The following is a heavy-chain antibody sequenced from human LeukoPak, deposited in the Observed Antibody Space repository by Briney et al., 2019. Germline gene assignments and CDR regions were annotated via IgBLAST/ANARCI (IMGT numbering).Heavy chain of an antibody. Sequence: PSETLSLTCAVYGGSFSGYYWSWIRQPPGKGLEWIGEINHSGSTNYNPSLKSRVTISVDTSKNQFSLKLSSVTAADTAVYYCARRDVWGKGTTVTISS. V-gene: IGHV4-34*01. CDR3: ARRDV. CDR2: INHSGST. CDR1: GGSFSGYY. J-gene: IGHJ6*04.